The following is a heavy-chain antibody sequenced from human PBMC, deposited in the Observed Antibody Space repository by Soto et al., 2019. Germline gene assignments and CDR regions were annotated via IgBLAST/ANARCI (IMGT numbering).Heavy chain of an antibody. J-gene: IGHJ4*02. V-gene: IGHV4-34*01. D-gene: IGHD2-21*01. CDR3: ARACGGDCYSTSPPFDY. Sequence: SETLSLTCAVYGGSFSGYYWSWIRQPPGKGLEWIGEINHSGSTNYNPSLKSRVTISVDTSKNQFSLKLSSVTAADTAVYYCARACGGDCYSTSPPFDYWGQGTLVTVSS. CDR2: INHSGST. CDR1: GGSFSGYY.